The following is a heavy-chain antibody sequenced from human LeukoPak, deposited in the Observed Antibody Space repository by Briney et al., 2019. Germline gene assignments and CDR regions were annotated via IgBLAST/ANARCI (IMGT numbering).Heavy chain of an antibody. D-gene: IGHD1-14*01. CDR2: IYYSGST. Sequence: PSETLSLTCTVSGGPISSYYWSWIRQPPGKGLEWIGYIYYSGSTNYNPSLKSRVTIPVDTSKNQFSLKLSSVTAADTAVYYCARLTRNWFDPWGQGTLVTVSS. CDR1: GGPISSYY. J-gene: IGHJ5*02. CDR3: ARLTRNWFDP. V-gene: IGHV4-59*08.